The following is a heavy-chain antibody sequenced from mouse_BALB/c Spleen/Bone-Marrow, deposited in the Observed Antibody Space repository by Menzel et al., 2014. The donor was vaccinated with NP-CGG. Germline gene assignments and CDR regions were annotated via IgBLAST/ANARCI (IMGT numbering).Heavy chain of an antibody. V-gene: IGHV5-6-2*01. CDR1: GFIFSSYY. D-gene: IGHD4-1*01. CDR3: ARRGWDGYFDY. J-gene: IGHJ2*01. CDR2: INSNGGST. Sequence: DVMLVESGGGLVKLGGSLKLSCAASGFIFSSYYMSWVRQTPEKRLELVAAINSNGGSTYYPDTVKGRFTISRDNAKNTLYLQMSSLKSEDTALYYCARRGWDGYFDYWGQGTTLTVSS.